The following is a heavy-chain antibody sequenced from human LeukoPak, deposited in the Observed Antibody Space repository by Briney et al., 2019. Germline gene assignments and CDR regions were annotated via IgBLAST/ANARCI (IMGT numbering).Heavy chain of an antibody. D-gene: IGHD3-9*01. Sequence: PGRSLRLSCAASGFTFSSYGMHWVRQAPGKGLEWVAVISYDGSNKYYADSVKGRFTISRDNSKNTLYLQMNSLRAEDTAVYYCAKDFRARGYVDWLFQHWGQGTLVTVSS. J-gene: IGHJ1*01. CDR1: GFTFSSYG. V-gene: IGHV3-30*18. CDR2: ISYDGSNK. CDR3: AKDFRARGYVDWLFQH.